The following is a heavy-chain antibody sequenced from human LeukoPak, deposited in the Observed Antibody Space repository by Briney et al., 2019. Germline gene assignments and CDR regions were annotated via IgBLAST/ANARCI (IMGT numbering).Heavy chain of an antibody. Sequence: PGGSLRLSCAASGFTFSSYGMHWVRQAPGKGLEWVAVISYDGSNKYYADSVKGRFTISRDNAKNSLYLQMNSLRAEDTAVYYCARSLTGTTIRGAFDIWGQGTMVTVSS. D-gene: IGHD1-7*01. CDR1: GFTFSSYG. V-gene: IGHV3-30*03. CDR3: ARSLTGTTIRGAFDI. CDR2: ISYDGSNK. J-gene: IGHJ3*02.